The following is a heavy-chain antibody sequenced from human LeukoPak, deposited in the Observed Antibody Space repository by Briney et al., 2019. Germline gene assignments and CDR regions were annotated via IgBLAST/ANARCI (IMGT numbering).Heavy chain of an antibody. V-gene: IGHV3-23*01. CDR3: AKDSGDSSGSYWYFDL. Sequence: SXXGQXPGXXVEGVSXXSCSGVSTYYADSVNARFTISRDNSNNTLYLQMNSLRAEDTAVYYCAKDSGDSSGSYWYFDLWGRGTLVTVSS. J-gene: IGHJ2*01. D-gene: IGHD3-22*01. CDR2: XSCSGVST.